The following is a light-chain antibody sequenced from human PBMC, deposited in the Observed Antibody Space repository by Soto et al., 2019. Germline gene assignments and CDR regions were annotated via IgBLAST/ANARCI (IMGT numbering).Light chain of an antibody. CDR1: QSVSNVY. V-gene: IGKV3-20*01. CDR2: DAS. Sequence: EIVLTQSPGTLSLSPGERATLSCRASQSVSNVYLAWYQQKPGQAPRLLIYDASIRATGIQDRFSGSGSGTDFTLTINRLEPEDFAVYYCQQSGSSPRTFGQGTKLEIK. J-gene: IGKJ2*01. CDR3: QQSGSSPRT.